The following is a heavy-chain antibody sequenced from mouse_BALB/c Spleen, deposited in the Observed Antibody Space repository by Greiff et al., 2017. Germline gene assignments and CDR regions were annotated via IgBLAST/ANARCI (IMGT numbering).Heavy chain of an antibody. D-gene: IGHD3-2*02. V-gene: IGHV5-6-3*01. CDR3: ASRKIRLAMDY. Sequence: EVKVEESGGGLVQPGGSLKLSCAASGFTFSSYGMSWVRQTPDKRLELVATISSNGGSTYYPDSVKGRFTISIDNAKNTLYLQMSSLKSEDTAMYYSASRKIRLAMDYWGQGTSVTVSS. CDR1: GFTFSSYG. J-gene: IGHJ4*01. CDR2: ISSNGGST.